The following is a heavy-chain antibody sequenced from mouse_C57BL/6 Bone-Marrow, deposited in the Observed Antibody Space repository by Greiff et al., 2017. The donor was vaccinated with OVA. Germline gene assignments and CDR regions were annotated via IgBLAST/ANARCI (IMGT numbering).Heavy chain of an antibody. CDR1: GYTFTSYW. CDR3: ARGEGYYFDY. V-gene: IGHV1-52*01. Sequence: LKQPGAELVRPGSSVKLSCKASGYTFTSYWMHWVKQRPIQGLEWIGNIDPSDSETHYNQKFKDKATLTVDKSSSTAYMQLSSLTSEDSAVYYCARGEGYYFDYWGQGTTLTVSS. J-gene: IGHJ2*01. CDR2: IDPSDSET.